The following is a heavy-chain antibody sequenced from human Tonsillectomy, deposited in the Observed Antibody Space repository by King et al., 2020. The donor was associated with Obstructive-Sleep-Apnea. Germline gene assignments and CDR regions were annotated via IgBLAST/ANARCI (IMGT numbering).Heavy chain of an antibody. J-gene: IGHJ4*02. D-gene: IGHD6-19*01. Sequence: VQLVESGGGLVQPGGSLRLSCAASGFTFSNYAMSWVRQAPGKGLEWVSTISGSGGSTYYADSVKGRVTISRDNSKNTLLLQMNSLRAEDTAVYYCARGSQWLVQFDYWGQGTLVTVSS. V-gene: IGHV3-23*04. CDR3: ARGSQWLVQFDY. CDR2: ISGSGGST. CDR1: GFTFSNYA.